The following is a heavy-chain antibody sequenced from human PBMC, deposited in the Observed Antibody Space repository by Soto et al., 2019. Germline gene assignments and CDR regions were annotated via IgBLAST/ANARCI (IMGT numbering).Heavy chain of an antibody. V-gene: IGHV4-39*01. CDR3: ARHRYTILTGYYWAADNWFDP. D-gene: IGHD3-9*01. CDR2: IYYSGST. CDR1: GGSISSSSYY. Sequence: QLQLQESGPGLVKPSETLSLTCTVSGGSISSSSYYWGWIRQPPGKGLEWIGSIYYSGSTYYNPSLKSRVTISVDTSKNQFSLKLSSVTAADTAVYYCARHRYTILTGYYWAADNWFDPWGQGTLVTVSS. J-gene: IGHJ5*02.